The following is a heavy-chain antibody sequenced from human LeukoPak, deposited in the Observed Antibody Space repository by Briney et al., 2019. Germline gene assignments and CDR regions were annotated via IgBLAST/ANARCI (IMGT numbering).Heavy chain of an antibody. D-gene: IGHD3-10*01. V-gene: IGHV4-59*01. Sequence: SETLSLTCTVSGGSISSYSWSWIRQPPGKGLEWIGYIYYSGSTNYNPSLKSRVTISVDTSKNQFSLKLSSVTAADTAVYYCARYYYGSGSQEFDYWGQGTLVTVSS. CDR3: ARYYYGSGSQEFDY. CDR2: IYYSGST. J-gene: IGHJ4*02. CDR1: GGSISSYS.